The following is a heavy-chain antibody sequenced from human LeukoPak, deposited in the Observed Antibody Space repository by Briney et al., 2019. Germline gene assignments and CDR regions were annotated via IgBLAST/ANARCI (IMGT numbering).Heavy chain of an antibody. CDR3: ARGSGITSSSWNGDFDF. Sequence: GESLKISCKGSGYRFTTDWISWVRQMPGKGLEWMGRIDPSDSYTNYSPSFQGHVTISADKSISTAYLQWSSLKASDTAMYYCARGSGITSSSWNGDFDFWGQGTLVTVSS. V-gene: IGHV5-10-1*01. J-gene: IGHJ4*02. D-gene: IGHD6-13*01. CDR2: IDPSDSYT. CDR1: GYRFTTDW.